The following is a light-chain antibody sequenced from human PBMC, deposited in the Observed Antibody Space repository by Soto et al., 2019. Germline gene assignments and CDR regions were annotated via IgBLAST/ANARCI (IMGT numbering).Light chain of an antibody. V-gene: IGKV3-20*01. J-gene: IGKJ1*01. Sequence: EIVLTQSPGTLSVSPGERATLSCRASQSVSNKYVAWYQLKPGQAPRVLIYGASSRASGIPDRFSGSGSGSDFTSTSSRLETEDFAVYYCHQYGLSPRTFGQGTKVEIK. CDR2: GAS. CDR1: QSVSNKY. CDR3: HQYGLSPRT.